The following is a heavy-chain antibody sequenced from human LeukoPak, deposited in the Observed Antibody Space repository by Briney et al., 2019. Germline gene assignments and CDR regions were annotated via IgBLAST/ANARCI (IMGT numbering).Heavy chain of an antibody. J-gene: IGHJ3*02. V-gene: IGHV3-21*01. D-gene: IGHD4-17*01. Sequence: GGSLRLSCVDSGFTFSAYSMSWVRQAPGRGLEWVSFISSSSTYIYYAVSVKGRFTISRDNAKNSLYLQMNSLRAEDTALYYCARAGGDYWIDAFDIWGQGTMVSVSS. CDR2: ISSSSTYI. CDR3: ARAGGDYWIDAFDI. CDR1: GFTFSAYS.